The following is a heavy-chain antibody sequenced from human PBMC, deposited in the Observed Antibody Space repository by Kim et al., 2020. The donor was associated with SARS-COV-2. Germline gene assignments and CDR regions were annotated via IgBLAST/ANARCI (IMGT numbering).Heavy chain of an antibody. J-gene: IGHJ4*02. CDR3: ARGRGAVGASLGD. Sequence: SETLSLTCTVSGDSVSSRRYYWSWIRQPPGKGLEWIGYIYYSGSTNYSPSLKSRVTISLETSKTQFSLKLNSVTAADTAVYYCARGRGAVGASLGDWGQGTLVTVSS. CDR1: GDSVSSRRYY. CDR2: IYYSGST. D-gene: IGHD1-26*01. V-gene: IGHV4-61*01.